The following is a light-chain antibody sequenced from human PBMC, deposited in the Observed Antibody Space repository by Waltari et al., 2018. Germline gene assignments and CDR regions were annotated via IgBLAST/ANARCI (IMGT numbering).Light chain of an antibody. CDR1: QSVLYSSNNENY. CDR2: WAS. J-gene: IGKJ1*01. CDR3: QQYYNTPLT. Sequence: DIVMTQSPDSLAVSLGERATINCKSSQSVLYSSNNENYLAWYQQKAGHPPKVLIIWASTRQSGVPDRFSGSGSGTDFTLTISSLQAEDVAVYYCQQYYNTPLTFGQGTKVEIK. V-gene: IGKV4-1*01.